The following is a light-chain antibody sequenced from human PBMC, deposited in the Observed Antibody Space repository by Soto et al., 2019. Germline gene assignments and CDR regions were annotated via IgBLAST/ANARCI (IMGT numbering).Light chain of an antibody. V-gene: IGLV2-14*03. CDR2: DVS. J-gene: IGLJ1*01. Sequence: QSALTQPASVSGSPGQSITISCTGTSSDVGGYNWVSWYQQHPGKAPKLMIYDVSNRPSGVSNRFSGSKSGNTASPTISGLQAEDEADYCCSSYTSSITYVFGTGTKVTVL. CDR1: SSDVGGYNW. CDR3: SSYTSSITYV.